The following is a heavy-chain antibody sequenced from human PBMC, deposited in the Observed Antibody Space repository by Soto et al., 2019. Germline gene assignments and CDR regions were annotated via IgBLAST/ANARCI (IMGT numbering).Heavy chain of an antibody. V-gene: IGHV4-59*08. D-gene: IGHD3-9*01. CDR3: ARTGGYFDWLPPYYFDY. J-gene: IGHJ4*02. CDR2: IYYSGST. CDR1: GGSISNYY. Sequence: QVQLQESGPGLVKPSETLSLTCTVSGGSISNYYWSWIRQPPGKGLEWIGYIYYSGSTNYNPSLTSRVTISVDTSKNQFSLKLTSVTAADTAVYYCARTGGYFDWLPPYYFDYWGQGTLVTVSS.